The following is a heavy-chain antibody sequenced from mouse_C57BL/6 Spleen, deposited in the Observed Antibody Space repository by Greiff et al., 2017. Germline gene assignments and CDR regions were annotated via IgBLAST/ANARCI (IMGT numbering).Heavy chain of an antibody. CDR2: ILPGGGYT. V-gene: IGHV1-9*01. CDR3: ARGDNYDGFAY. Sequence: QVQLKESGAELMKPGASVKLSCKATGYTFTGYWIEWVKQRPGHGLEWIGEILPGGGYTNYNEKFKGKATLTADKSSSTAYMQFSSLTSEDSAIYYCARGDNYDGFAYWGQGTLVTVSA. CDR1: GYTFTGYW. J-gene: IGHJ3*01. D-gene: IGHD2-12*01.